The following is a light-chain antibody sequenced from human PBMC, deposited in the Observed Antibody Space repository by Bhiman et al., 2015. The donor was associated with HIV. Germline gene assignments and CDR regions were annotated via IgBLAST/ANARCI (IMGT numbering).Light chain of an antibody. Sequence: QSALTQPASVSGSPGQSITISCTGTSSDVGGYNYVSWYQQHPGKAPKLIIYDVTNRPSGVSNRFSGSKSGNTASLTISGLQADDEADYYCSTYTNSILVFGGGTKLTVL. V-gene: IGLV2-14*03. CDR3: STYTNSILV. CDR1: SSDVGGYNY. CDR2: DVT. J-gene: IGLJ2*01.